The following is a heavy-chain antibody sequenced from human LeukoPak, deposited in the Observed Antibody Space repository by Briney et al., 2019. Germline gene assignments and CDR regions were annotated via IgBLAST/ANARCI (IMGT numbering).Heavy chain of an antibody. Sequence: SETLSLTCTVSGGSINGYYWSWIRQPPGKGLEWIGYIYYSGSTNYHPSLKSRVTISVDTSKNQFSLRLSSVTAADTAVYYCARVTGYMTEDYFDYWGQGTLITVSS. D-gene: IGHD6-13*01. CDR3: ARVTGYMTEDYFDY. CDR2: IYYSGST. CDR1: GGSINGYY. V-gene: IGHV4-59*01. J-gene: IGHJ4*02.